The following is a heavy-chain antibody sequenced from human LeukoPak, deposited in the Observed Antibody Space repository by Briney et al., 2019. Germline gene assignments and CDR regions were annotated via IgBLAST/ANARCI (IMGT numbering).Heavy chain of an antibody. D-gene: IGHD6-13*01. Sequence: GGSLRLSCAASGFSVTDDYMSWVRQAPGKGPECVGRIKSKTFGGTIDFVAAVKGRFAISRDDSKNTLYLQMNSLETADTAVYYCTLNRGIAGPNFYMDAWGKGITVTVSS. CDR2: IKSKTFGGTI. CDR3: TLNRGIAGPNFYMDA. CDR1: GFSVTDDY. V-gene: IGHV3-15*01. J-gene: IGHJ6*03.